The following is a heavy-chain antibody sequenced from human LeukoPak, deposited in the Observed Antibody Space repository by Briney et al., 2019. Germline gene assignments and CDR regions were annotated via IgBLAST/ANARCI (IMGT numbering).Heavy chain of an antibody. CDR2: ISGSGGST. Sequence: WGSLRLSCAASGFTFSSYAMSWVRQAPGKGLEWVSAISGSGGSTYYADSVKGRFTISRDNSKNTLYLQMNSLRAEDTAVYYRAKGTSYYAILTGYPEYYYYGMDVWGQGTTVTVSS. CDR1: GFTFSSYA. V-gene: IGHV3-23*01. CDR3: AKGTSYYAILTGYPEYYYYGMDV. J-gene: IGHJ6*02. D-gene: IGHD3-9*01.